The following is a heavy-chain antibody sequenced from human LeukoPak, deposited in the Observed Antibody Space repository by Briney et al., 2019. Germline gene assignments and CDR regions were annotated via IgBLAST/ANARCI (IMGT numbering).Heavy chain of an antibody. CDR3: ARDGPIAVAGTGEYNWFDP. V-gene: IGHV1-18*01. D-gene: IGHD6-19*01. J-gene: IGHJ5*02. CDR2: ISAYNGNT. CDR1: GYTFTSYG. Sequence: GASVKVSCKASGYTFTSYGISWVRQAPGQGLEWMGWISAYNGNTNYAQKLQGRVTMTTDTSTSTAYMELRSLRSDDTAVYYCARDGPIAVAGTGEYNWFDPWGQGTLVTVSS.